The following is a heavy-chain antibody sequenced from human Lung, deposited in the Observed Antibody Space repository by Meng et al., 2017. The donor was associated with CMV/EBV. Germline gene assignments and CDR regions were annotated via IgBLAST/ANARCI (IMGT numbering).Heavy chain of an antibody. CDR2: IPHRGSS. D-gene: IGHD3-10*01. V-gene: IGHV4-4*02. Sequence: QVRLRESGPALVQPSGTLSLTCAVSGDSITNHNWWAWVRQPPGKGLEWIGEIPHRGSSAYNPSLKSRVSMSIDKSKNQFSLKLTSVTAADTAVYHCLRRSGGSVWGQGTLVTVSS. J-gene: IGHJ1*01. CDR1: GDSITNHNW. CDR3: LRRSGGSV.